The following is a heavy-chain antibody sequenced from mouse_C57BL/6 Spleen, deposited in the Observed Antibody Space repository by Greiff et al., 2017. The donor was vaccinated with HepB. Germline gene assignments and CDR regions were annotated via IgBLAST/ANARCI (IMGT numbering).Heavy chain of an antibody. CDR1: GFTFSSYT. CDR2: ISGGGGNT. D-gene: IGHD2-4*01. CDR3: ARHTPRYYDYFDY. V-gene: IGHV5-9*01. Sequence: EVKLQESGGGLVKPGGSLKLSCAASGFTFSSYTMSWVRQTPEKRLEWVATISGGGGNTYYPDSVKGRFTISRDNAKNTLYLQMSSLRSEDTALYYCARHTPRYYDYFDYWGQGTTLTVSS. J-gene: IGHJ2*01.